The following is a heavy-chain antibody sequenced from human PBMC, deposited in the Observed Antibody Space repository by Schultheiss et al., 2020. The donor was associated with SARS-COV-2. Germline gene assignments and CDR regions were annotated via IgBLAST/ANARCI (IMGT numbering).Heavy chain of an antibody. CDR2: IYHSGST. J-gene: IGHJ6*02. CDR1: GGSISSGGYY. Sequence: SETLSLTCTVSGGSISSGGYYWSWIRQHPGKGLEWIGYIYHSGSTYYNPSLKSRVTISVDRSKNQFSLKMSSVTAADTAVYYCARDYGDYAFYGMDVWGQGTTVTVSS. CDR3: ARDYGDYAFYGMDV. V-gene: IGHV4-30-2*01. D-gene: IGHD4-17*01.